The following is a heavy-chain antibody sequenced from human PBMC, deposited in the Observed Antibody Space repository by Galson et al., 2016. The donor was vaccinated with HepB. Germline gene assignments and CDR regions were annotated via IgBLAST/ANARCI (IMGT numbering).Heavy chain of an antibody. Sequence: SLRLSCAASGFTFSSYNMNWVRQAPGKGLEWVSSISSSSNSIYDADSVKGRSTISRDNAKNSLFLQMNSLRAEDTAVYYCARDERWPRGMDVWGQGTTVTVSS. CDR1: GFTFSSYN. V-gene: IGHV3-21*01. CDR3: ARDERWPRGMDV. D-gene: IGHD6-19*01. J-gene: IGHJ6*02. CDR2: ISSSSNSI.